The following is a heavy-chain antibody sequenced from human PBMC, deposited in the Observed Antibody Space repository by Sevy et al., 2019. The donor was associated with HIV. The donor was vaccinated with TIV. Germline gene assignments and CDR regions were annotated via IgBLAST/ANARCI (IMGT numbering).Heavy chain of an antibody. Sequence: SETLSLTCAVSGGSIISVNWWHWVRQSPGKGLEWIGEIYHSGSTNYNPSLKSRATISVDNSKNQFTLNLYSVTAADTAVYYCARGGETPRGFDPWGQGSLVTVSS. CDR1: GGSIISVNW. V-gene: IGHV4-4*02. CDR3: ARGGETPRGFDP. J-gene: IGHJ5*02. CDR2: IYHSGST. D-gene: IGHD3-16*01.